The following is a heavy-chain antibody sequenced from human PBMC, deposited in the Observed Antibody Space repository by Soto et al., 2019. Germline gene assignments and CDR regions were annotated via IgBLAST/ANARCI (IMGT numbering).Heavy chain of an antibody. CDR3: ARDKSGYETHVYNWFDP. V-gene: IGHV3-21*01. CDR1: GFTFSSYS. D-gene: IGHD5-12*01. J-gene: IGHJ5*02. Sequence: GGSLRLSCAASGFTFSSYSMNWVRQAPGKGLEWVSSISSSSSYIYYADSVKGRFTISRDNAKNSLYLQMNSLRAEDTAVYYCARDKSGYETHVYNWFDPWGQGTLVTVSS. CDR2: ISSSSSYI.